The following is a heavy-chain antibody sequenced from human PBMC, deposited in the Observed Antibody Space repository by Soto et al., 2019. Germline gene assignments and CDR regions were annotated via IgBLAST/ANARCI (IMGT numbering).Heavy chain of an antibody. Sequence: QVQLQQWGAGLLKPSETLSLTCAVYGGSFSGYYWSWIRQPPGKGLEWIGEMNHSGSTNYNPSLNCRVTISVDTSKNQFSLNLSSVTAADTAVYYCARGRPYYAILTGYYTGWFDPWGQGTLVTVSS. CDR2: MNHSGST. V-gene: IGHV4-34*01. CDR1: GGSFSGYY. D-gene: IGHD3-9*01. J-gene: IGHJ5*02. CDR3: ARGRPYYAILTGYYTGWFDP.